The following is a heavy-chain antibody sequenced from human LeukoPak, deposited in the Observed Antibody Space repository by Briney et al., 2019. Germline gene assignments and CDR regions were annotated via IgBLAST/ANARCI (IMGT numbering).Heavy chain of an antibody. D-gene: IGHD1-7*01. CDR2: INSDGSST. V-gene: IGHV3-74*01. Sequence: AGGSLRFSCAASGFTFSSYWMHWVRQAPGKGLVWVSRINSDGSSTSYADSVKGRFTISRDNAKNTLYLQMNSLRAEDTAVYYCARDRPLITGTTYYYYMDVWGKGTTVTVSS. J-gene: IGHJ6*03. CDR3: ARDRPLITGTTYYYYMDV. CDR1: GFTFSSYW.